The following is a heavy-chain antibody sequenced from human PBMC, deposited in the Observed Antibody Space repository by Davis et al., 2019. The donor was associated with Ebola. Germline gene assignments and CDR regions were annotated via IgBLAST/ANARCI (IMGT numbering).Heavy chain of an antibody. CDR2: INHSGST. Sequence: SETLSLTCAVYGGSFSGYYWSWIRQPPGKGLEWIGEINHSGSTNYNPSLKSRVTISVDTSKNQFSLKLSSVTAADTAVYYCAVVRKGYFQHWGQGTLVTVSS. D-gene: IGHD6-6*01. J-gene: IGHJ1*01. CDR3: AVVRKGYFQH. V-gene: IGHV4-34*01. CDR1: GGSFSGYY.